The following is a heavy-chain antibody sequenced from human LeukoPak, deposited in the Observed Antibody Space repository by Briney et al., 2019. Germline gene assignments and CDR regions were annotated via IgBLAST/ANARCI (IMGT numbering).Heavy chain of an antibody. CDR3: ARDRIEQQRTLGRSSNYYYYYYMDV. D-gene: IGHD6-13*01. CDR2: ITTSGSYI. Sequence: GGSLRLSCAASGFTFSTYSMNWVRQAPGMGLEWVSLITTSGSYIYYADSVKGRFTISRDNAKNSLYLQMNSLRAEDTAVYYCARDRIEQQRTLGRSSNYYYYYYMDVWGKGTTVTVSS. V-gene: IGHV3-21*01. CDR1: GFTFSTYS. J-gene: IGHJ6*03.